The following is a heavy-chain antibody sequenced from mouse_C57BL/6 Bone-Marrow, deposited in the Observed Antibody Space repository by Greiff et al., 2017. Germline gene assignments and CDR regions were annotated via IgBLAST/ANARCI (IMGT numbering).Heavy chain of an antibody. V-gene: IGHV1-69*01. J-gene: IGHJ3*01. CDR3: ARGGYGNPFAY. Sequence: VQLQQPGAELVMPGASVKLSCKASGYTFTSYWMHWVKQRPGQGLEWLGEIDPSDSYTNYNQKFKGKSPLTVDKSSSTAYMQLSSLTSEDAAVYYCARGGYGNPFAYWGQETLVTVSA. D-gene: IGHD2-1*01. CDR2: IDPSDSYT. CDR1: GYTFTSYW.